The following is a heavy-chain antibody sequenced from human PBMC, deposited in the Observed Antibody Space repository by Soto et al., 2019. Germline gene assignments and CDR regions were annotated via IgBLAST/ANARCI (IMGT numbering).Heavy chain of an antibody. CDR3: ARDGPPYDILTGYPPGYYFDY. J-gene: IGHJ4*02. D-gene: IGHD3-9*01. CDR2: IWYDGSNK. V-gene: IGHV3-33*01. Sequence: GGSLRLSCAASGFTFSSYGMHWVRQAPGKGLEWVAVIWYDGSNKYYADSVKGRFTISRDNSKNTLYLQMNSLRAEDTAVYYCARDGPPYDILTGYPPGYYFDYWGQGTLVTVSS. CDR1: GFTFSSYG.